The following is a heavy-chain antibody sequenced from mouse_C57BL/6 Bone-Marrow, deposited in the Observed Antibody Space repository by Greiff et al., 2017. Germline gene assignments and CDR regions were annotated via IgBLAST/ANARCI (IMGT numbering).Heavy chain of an antibody. CDR1: GYSFTSYY. J-gene: IGHJ1*03. D-gene: IGHD1-1*01. V-gene: IGHV1-66*01. CDR3: AREDYCCSFWYFDV. Sequence: QVQLQQSGPELVKPGASVKISCTASGYSFTSYYIPWVNQRPGQGLEWIGWICPGSGNTKYNEKFKGQVTLTADTSTSTDYLQLSSLTSEGSAVYYGAREDYCCSFWYFDVGGTGTTVTVSA. CDR2: ICPGSGNT.